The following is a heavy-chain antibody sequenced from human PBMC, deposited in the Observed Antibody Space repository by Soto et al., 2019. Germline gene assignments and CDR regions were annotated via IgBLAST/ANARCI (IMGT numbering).Heavy chain of an antibody. CDR1: GYTFTSYD. CDR2: MNPNSGNT. V-gene: IGHV1-8*01. D-gene: IGHD3-3*01. Sequence: QVQLVQSGAEVKKPGASVKVSCKASGYTFTSYDINWVRQATGQGLEWMGWMNPNSGNTGYAQKFQGRVTMTRNTSISTAYMELSSLRSEDTAVYYCARGRVTIFGVTINWFDPWGQGTLVTVSS. J-gene: IGHJ5*02. CDR3: ARGRVTIFGVTINWFDP.